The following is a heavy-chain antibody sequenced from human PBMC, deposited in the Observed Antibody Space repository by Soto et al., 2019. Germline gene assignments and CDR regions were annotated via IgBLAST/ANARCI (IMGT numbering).Heavy chain of an antibody. CDR3: ARRKSLDV. J-gene: IGHJ6*02. V-gene: IGHV4-31*02. CDR2: VHDRETA. Sequence: WTWVRQRPGKGLEWIGFVHDRETADYNQSLKSRVSISVDTFKNKCSLRLSSVTAADSAVYYCARRKSLDVCGQGITVIVSS.